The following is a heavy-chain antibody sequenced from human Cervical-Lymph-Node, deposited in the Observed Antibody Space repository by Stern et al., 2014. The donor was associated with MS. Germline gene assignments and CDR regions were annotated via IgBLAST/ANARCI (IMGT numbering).Heavy chain of an antibody. Sequence: VQLVQSGGGVVQPGRSLRLSCAASGFTFSSYGMHWVRPAPGKGLEWVAVIWYDGSNKYYADSVKGRFTISRDNSKNTLYLQMNSLRAEDTAVYYCAREGADDAFDIWVQGTMVTVSS. CDR2: IWYDGSNK. CDR1: GFTFSSYG. CDR3: AREGADDAFDI. D-gene: IGHD1-26*01. V-gene: IGHV3-33*01. J-gene: IGHJ3*02.